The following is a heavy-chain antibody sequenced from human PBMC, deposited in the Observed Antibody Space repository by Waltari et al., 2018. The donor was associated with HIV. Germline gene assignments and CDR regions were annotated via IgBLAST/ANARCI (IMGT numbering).Heavy chain of an antibody. D-gene: IGHD2-15*01. J-gene: IGHJ5*02. V-gene: IGHV4-34*02. CDR1: GGTFSGSF. CDR2: INHSGKT. Sequence: QVQLQQWGAGLLKSSETLSLTCAVYGGTFSGSFWTWIRQAPGKGLEWIVEINHSGKTNYNPSLKSRLTLSVDTSKNQVSLRMKSVTGADTAIYYCAREKSRASKWYGIFYYDAWGQGTLVSVPS. CDR3: AREKSRASKWYGIFYYDA.